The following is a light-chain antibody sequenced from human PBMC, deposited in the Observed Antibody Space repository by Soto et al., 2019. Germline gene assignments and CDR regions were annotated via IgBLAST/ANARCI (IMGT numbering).Light chain of an antibody. V-gene: IGLV2-14*01. Sequence: QAVVTQPASVSGSPGQSITISCTGTSSDVGGYNYVSWYQQHPGKAPKLIIYEVSNRPSGVSNRFSGSKSGNTASLTISGLQAEDEADYYCNSYTSKSTGVFGTGTKLTVL. CDR2: EVS. CDR3: NSYTSKSTGV. CDR1: SSDVGGYNY. J-gene: IGLJ1*01.